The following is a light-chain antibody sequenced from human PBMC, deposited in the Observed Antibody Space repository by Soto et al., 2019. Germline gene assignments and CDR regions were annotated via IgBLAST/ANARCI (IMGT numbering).Light chain of an antibody. Sequence: DIQMTQSPSTLSASVGDRVTITCRASQSISSWLAWYQQKPGKAPNLLIYKASSLEIGVPSRFSGSGSGTEFTLTIGSLQPDYFATYYFQQYNSYPLTFGGGTKVEIK. CDR3: QQYNSYPLT. CDR1: QSISSW. CDR2: KAS. J-gene: IGKJ4*01. V-gene: IGKV1-5*03.